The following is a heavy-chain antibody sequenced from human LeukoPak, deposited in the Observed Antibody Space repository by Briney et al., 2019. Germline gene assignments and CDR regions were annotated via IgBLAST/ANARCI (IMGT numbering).Heavy chain of an antibody. CDR3: AKWGAQSGSYRVVDC. V-gene: IGHV3-23*01. CDR1: GITFRSYA. CDR2: INGDGGST. Sequence: PGGSLRLPCAASGITFRSYAMSWVRQARGKGLEWVSAINGDGGSTYYADSVKGRFTISRDNSNNTLFLQMNSLRVEDTAVYYCAKWGAQSGSYRVVDCWGRGTLVTVSS. J-gene: IGHJ4*02. D-gene: IGHD3-10*01.